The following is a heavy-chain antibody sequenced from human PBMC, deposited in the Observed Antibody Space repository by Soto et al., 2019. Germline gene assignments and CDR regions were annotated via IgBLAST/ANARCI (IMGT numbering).Heavy chain of an antibody. CDR2: ISASGGDT. D-gene: IGHD1-1*01. Sequence: EAQMLESGGGSEQPGGSLRLSCAASGFTFSTYAVAWVRQSPGKGLEWVSSISASGGDTWYADSVKGRFTISRDSSKNTLYLQMNSLRAEDTAVYYCARRPTARASWGQGTLVTVSS. CDR1: GFTFSTYA. J-gene: IGHJ5*02. CDR3: ARRPTARAS. V-gene: IGHV3-23*01.